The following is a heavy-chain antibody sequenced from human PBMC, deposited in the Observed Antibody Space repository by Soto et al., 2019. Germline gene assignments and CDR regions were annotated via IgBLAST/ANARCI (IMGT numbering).Heavy chain of an antibody. J-gene: IGHJ4*02. CDR2: ISYDGSNK. Sequence: PGGSLRLSCAASGFTFSSYGMHWVRQAPGKGLEWVAVISYDGSNKYYTDSVKGRFTISRDNSKNTLYLQMNSLRAEDTAVYYCAKDSGSSLFDYWGQGTLVTVSS. CDR1: GFTFSSYG. V-gene: IGHV3-30*18. CDR3: AKDSGSSLFDY. D-gene: IGHD1-26*01.